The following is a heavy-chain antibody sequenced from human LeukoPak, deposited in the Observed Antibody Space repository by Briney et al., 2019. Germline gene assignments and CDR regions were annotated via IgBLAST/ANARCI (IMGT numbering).Heavy chain of an antibody. J-gene: IGHJ3*02. CDR1: GGSISSYY. Sequence: SETLSLTCTVSGGSISSYYWSWIRQPPGKGLEWIGYIYYSGSTNYNPSLKSRVTISVDTSKNQFSLKLSSVTAADTAVYYCARAYHYTFYYDTRTSSGAFDIWGQGTMVTVSS. CDR2: IYYSGST. V-gene: IGHV4-59*08. D-gene: IGHD3-22*01. CDR3: ARAYHYTFYYDTRTSSGAFDI.